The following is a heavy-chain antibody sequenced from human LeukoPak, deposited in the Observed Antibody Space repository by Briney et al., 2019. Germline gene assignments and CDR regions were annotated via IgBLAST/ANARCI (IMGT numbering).Heavy chain of an antibody. V-gene: IGHV4-34*01. CDR3: ARQIRWLRYWFDP. Sequence: SEILSLTCAVYGGSFSGYYWSWIRQPPGKGLEWIGEINHSGSTNYNPSLKSRVTISVDTSKNQFSLKLSSVTAADTAVYYCARQIRWLRYWFDPWGQGTLVTVSS. J-gene: IGHJ5*02. D-gene: IGHD5-12*01. CDR2: INHSGST. CDR1: GGSFSGYY.